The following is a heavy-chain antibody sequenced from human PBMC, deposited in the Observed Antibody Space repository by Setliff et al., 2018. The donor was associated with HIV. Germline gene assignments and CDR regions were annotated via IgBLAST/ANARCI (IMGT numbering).Heavy chain of an antibody. J-gene: IGHJ4*02. V-gene: IGHV4-34*01. CDR2: INHDRTT. CDR3: ARLGAEDFSDYDWVDY. CDR1: GGSFSGYY. Sequence: PSETLSLTCAVYGGSFSGYYWSWIRQPPGKGLEWIGEINHDRTTNYNPSLKSRVTISVDTSKNQFSLTLNSVTAADTAVYYCARLGAEDFSDYDWVDYWGQGTLVTVS. D-gene: IGHD5-12*01.